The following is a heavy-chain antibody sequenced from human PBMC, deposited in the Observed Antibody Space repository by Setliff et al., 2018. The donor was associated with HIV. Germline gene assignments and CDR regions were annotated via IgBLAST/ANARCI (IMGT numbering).Heavy chain of an antibody. CDR2: IIPIFGTA. CDR3: ARVVVRGVTFIAEYFQH. Sequence: SVKVSCKASGYTFTGYYMHWVRQAPGQGLEWMGGIIPIFGTANYAQKFQGRVTITADESTSTAYMELSSLRSDDTAVYYCARVVVRGVTFIAEYFQHWGQGTLVTVSS. V-gene: IGHV1-69*13. CDR1: GYTFTGYY. J-gene: IGHJ1*01. D-gene: IGHD3-10*01.